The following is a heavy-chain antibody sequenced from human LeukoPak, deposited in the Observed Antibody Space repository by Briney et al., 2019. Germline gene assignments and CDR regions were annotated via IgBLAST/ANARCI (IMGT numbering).Heavy chain of an antibody. CDR1: RGSMSTYL. Sequence: SETLSLTCTLSRGSMSTYLWSWIRQPPAKGLEWIGYIYDSGSTNYTSSLNSRVTISVDTSKILFSLKLSSVTAADTAVYYCARRGSGRRSFDYWGQGTLVTVSS. D-gene: IGHD3-10*01. J-gene: IGHJ4*02. V-gene: IGHV4-59*08. CDR3: ARRGSGRRSFDY. CDR2: IYDSGST.